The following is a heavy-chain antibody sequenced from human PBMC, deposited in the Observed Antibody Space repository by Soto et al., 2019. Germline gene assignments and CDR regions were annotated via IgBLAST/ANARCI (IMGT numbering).Heavy chain of an antibody. J-gene: IGHJ3*02. V-gene: IGHV1-46*01. CDR1: GYSFTNYY. CDR3: AREDTANGGALDI. Sequence: QVQLVQSGAEVKKPGASVKVSCKASGYSFTNYYMHWVRQAPGQGLEWMVLINPSGRSTSYAQKFQGRITMTRDTSPSTVYMELNSLRSADRAVYYCAREDTANGGALDIWRQGTMVNVSS. CDR2: INPSGRST.